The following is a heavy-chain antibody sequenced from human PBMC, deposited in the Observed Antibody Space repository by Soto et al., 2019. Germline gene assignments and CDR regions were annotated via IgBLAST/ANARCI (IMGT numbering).Heavy chain of an antibody. J-gene: IGHJ5*02. Sequence: QGQLVQSGVEVKKPGASVKVSCSASGNTFTNFGVTWVRQAPGQGLEWMGWISPYTDDPSYAQKFQGRVTMTIDTSTITAYLDLRSLTSDDTAVYYSANVIPGAEAWFHPWGQGTLVTVSS. D-gene: IGHD2-2*01. CDR1: GNTFTNFG. V-gene: IGHV1-18*01. CDR2: ISPYTDDP. CDR3: ANVIPGAEAWFHP.